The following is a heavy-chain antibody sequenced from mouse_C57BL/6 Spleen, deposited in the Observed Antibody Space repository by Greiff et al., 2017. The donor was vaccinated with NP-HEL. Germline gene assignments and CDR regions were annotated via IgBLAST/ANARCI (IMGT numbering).Heavy chain of an antibody. J-gene: IGHJ1*03. V-gene: IGHV5-16*01. Sequence: EVKLMESEGGLVQPGSSMKLSCTASGFTFSDYYMAWVRQVPEKGLEWVANINYDGSSTYYLDSLKSRFIISRDNAKNILDLQMSSLKSEDTATYYCARSRYGNHWYFDVWGTGTTVTVSS. D-gene: IGHD2-1*01. CDR2: INYDGSST. CDR3: ARSRYGNHWYFDV. CDR1: GFTFSDYY.